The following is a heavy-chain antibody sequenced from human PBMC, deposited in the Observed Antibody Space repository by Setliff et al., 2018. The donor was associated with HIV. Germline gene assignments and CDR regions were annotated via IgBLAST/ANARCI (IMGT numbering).Heavy chain of an antibody. CDR2: INPNSGGA. J-gene: IGHJ6*03. CDR1: GYIFTHYF. V-gene: IGHV1-2*06. D-gene: IGHD3-10*01. Sequence: GASVKVSCKASGYIFTHYFVHWVRQAPGQGLEWMGRINPNSGGANNAQKFQGRVTMTRDTSISTASMELSRLTSDDTAVYYCARGEGASGFHNYYYMDVWGKGTTVTVSS. CDR3: ARGEGASGFHNYYYMDV.